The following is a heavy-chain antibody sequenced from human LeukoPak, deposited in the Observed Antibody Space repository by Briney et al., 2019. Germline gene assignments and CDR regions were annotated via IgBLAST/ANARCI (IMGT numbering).Heavy chain of an antibody. CDR2: IYYSGST. CDR3: ARDEDGAGGEEYSSSSWGHWFDP. V-gene: IGHV4-39*07. Sequence: SETLSLTCTVSGGSISSSSCYWGWIRQPPGKGLEWIGSIYYSGSTYYNPSLKSRVTISVDTSKNQFSLKLSSVTAADTAVYYCARDEDGAGGEEYSSSSWGHWFDPWGQGTLVTVSS. J-gene: IGHJ5*02. D-gene: IGHD6-6*01. CDR1: GGSISSSSCY.